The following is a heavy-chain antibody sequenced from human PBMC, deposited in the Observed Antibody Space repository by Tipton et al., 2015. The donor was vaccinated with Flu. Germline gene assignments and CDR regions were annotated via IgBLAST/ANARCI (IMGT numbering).Heavy chain of an antibody. V-gene: IGHV4-4*07. CDR1: GGSISSYY. D-gene: IGHD3-3*01. J-gene: IGHJ6*02. CDR2: IYTSGST. CDR3: ARDGDDDFWSGYRQADYYGMDV. Sequence: TLSLTCTVSGGSISSYYWSWIRQPAGKGLEWIGRIYTSGSTNYNPSLKSRVTMSVDTSKNQFSLKLSSLTAADTAVYYCARDGDDDFWSGYRQADYYGMDVWGQGTTVTVSS.